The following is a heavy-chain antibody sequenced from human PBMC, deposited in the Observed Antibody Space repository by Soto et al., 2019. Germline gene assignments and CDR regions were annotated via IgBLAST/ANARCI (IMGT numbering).Heavy chain of an antibody. V-gene: IGHV1-18*01. D-gene: IGHD6-13*01. CDR1: GYTFTSYG. J-gene: IGHJ4*02. CDR2: ISAYNGNT. CDR3: ARGGAGSSWYWDFDY. Sequence: ASVKVSCKASGYTFTSYGISWVRQAPGQGLEWMGWISAYNGNTNYAQKLQGRVTMTADTSTSTAYMELRSLRSDDTAVYYCARGGAGSSWYWDFDYWGKGTLVTVSS.